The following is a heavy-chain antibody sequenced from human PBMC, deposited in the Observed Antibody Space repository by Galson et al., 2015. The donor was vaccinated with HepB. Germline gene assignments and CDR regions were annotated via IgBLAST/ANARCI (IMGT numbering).Heavy chain of an antibody. Sequence: QSGAEVKKPGESLRISCEGSGYSFTSYWISWVRQMPGKGLEWMGRIDPSDSYINYSPSFQGHVTISVDKSISTAYLQWSSLKASDTAIYYCARQHDSAGYYLVRFGYWGQGTVVTVSA. CDR3: ARQHDSAGYYLVRFGY. CDR2: IDPSDSYI. J-gene: IGHJ4*02. D-gene: IGHD3-22*01. CDR1: GYSFTSYW. V-gene: IGHV5-10-1*01.